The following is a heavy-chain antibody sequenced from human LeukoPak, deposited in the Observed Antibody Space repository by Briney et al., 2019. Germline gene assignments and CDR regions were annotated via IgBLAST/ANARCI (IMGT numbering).Heavy chain of an antibody. CDR2: ISRSGDGT. CDR1: GFTFSSYV. CDR3: AIDPADYCERNSLDF. D-gene: IGHD3-22*01. V-gene: IGHV3-23*01. J-gene: IGHJ4*02. Sequence: GGSLRLSCAASGFTFSSYVMNWVRQAPGEGLEWVSGISRSGDGTYYADSVKGRFTISRDNSKNTLYLQMNGLRAEDTALYYCAIDPADYCERNSLDFWGQGTLVTVSS.